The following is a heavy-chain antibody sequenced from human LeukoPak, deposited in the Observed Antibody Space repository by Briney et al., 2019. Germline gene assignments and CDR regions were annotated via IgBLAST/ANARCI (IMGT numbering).Heavy chain of an antibody. CDR2: IYYSGST. Sequence: PSETLSLTCTVSGGSISGYYWSWIRQPPGKGLEWIGYIYYSGSTNYNPSLKSRVTISVDTSKNQFSLKLSSVTAADTAVYYCARLGGGSYDYWGQGTLVTVSS. J-gene: IGHJ4*02. V-gene: IGHV4-59*08. CDR1: GGSISGYY. CDR3: ARLGGGSYDY. D-gene: IGHD1-26*01.